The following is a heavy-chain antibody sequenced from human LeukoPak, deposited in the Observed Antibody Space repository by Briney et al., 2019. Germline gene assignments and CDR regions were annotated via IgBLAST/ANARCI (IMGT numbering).Heavy chain of an antibody. J-gene: IGHJ6*02. V-gene: IGHV3-21*01. CDR2: ISSSSSYI. Sequence: PGGSLRLSCAASGFTSSSYSMNWVRQAPGKGLEWVSSISSSSSYIYYADSVKGRFTISRDNAKNSLYLQMNSLRAEDTAVYYCARDAPSIVVVPAAAPYYYYGMDVWGQGTTVTVSS. CDR3: ARDAPSIVVVPAAAPYYYYGMDV. CDR1: GFTSSSYS. D-gene: IGHD2-2*01.